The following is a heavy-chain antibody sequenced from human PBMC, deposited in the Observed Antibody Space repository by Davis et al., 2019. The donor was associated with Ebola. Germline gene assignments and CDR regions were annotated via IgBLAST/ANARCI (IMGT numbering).Heavy chain of an antibody. CDR1: GFTFSSYS. Sequence: PGGSLRLSCAASGFTFSSYSMNWVRQAPGKGLEWVGRIKSKTDGGTTDYAAPVKGRFTISRDDSKNTLYLQMNSLKTEDTAVYYCTTSDYIWGSLIDYWGQGTLVTVSS. CDR2: IKSKTDGGTT. V-gene: IGHV3-15*07. J-gene: IGHJ4*02. D-gene: IGHD3-16*01. CDR3: TTSDYIWGSLIDY.